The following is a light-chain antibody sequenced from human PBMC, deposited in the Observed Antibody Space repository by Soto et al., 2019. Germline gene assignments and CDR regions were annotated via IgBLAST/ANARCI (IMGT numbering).Light chain of an antibody. Sequence: DIQMTQSPSSVSASVGDRVTITCRASQGISSWLGWYQQKPGKAPKLLIYAASSLQSGVPSRFGGSGSETDFTLTISSLQPEDFATYYCQQANSFPRTFGQGTKLEIK. CDR2: AAS. CDR3: QQANSFPRT. CDR1: QGISSW. V-gene: IGKV1-12*01. J-gene: IGKJ2*01.